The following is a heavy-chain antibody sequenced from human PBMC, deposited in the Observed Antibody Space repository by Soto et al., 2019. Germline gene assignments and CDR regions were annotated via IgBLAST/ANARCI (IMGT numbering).Heavy chain of an antibody. D-gene: IGHD2-15*01. CDR3: ARDPSVANYWYFDL. V-gene: IGHV4-31*03. J-gene: IGHJ2*01. CDR1: GGSISSGGNY. Sequence: QVQLQESGPGLVKPSQTLSLTCTVSGGSISSGGNYWSWIRQHPGKGLEWIGYIYYSGSTYYNPSLKSRVTISVXTXQNPFSVKLSSVTAADTAVYYCARDPSVANYWYFDLWGRGTLVTVSS. CDR2: IYYSGST.